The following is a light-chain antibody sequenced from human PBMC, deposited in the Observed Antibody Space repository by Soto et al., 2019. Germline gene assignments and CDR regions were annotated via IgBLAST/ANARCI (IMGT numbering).Light chain of an antibody. Sequence: QAVVTQPASVSGSPGQSLTISCTGTSSDIGRYKYVSWYQQHPGKAPKLIIYDVSDRPSGISHRFSGSKSGNTASLTISGLQAEDEADYYCNSFKSGSTVVFGGGTQLTVL. CDR1: SSDIGRYKY. CDR2: DVS. CDR3: NSFKSGSTVV. J-gene: IGLJ7*01. V-gene: IGLV2-14*03.